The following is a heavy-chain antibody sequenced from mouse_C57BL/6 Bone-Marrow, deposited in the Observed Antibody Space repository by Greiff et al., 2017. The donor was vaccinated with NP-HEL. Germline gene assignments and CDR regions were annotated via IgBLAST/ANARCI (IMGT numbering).Heavy chain of an antibody. CDR2: ISNGGGST. D-gene: IGHD2-3*01. J-gene: IGHJ4*01. V-gene: IGHV5-12*01. Sequence: EVKLVESGGGLVQPGGSLKLSCAASGFTFSDYYMYWVRQTPEKRLEWVAYISNGGGSTYYPDNVKGRFTISRDNAKNTRYLQMSRLKSEDTAMYYCARGWNYWGQGTSVTVSS. CDR3: ARGWNY. CDR1: GFTFSDYY.